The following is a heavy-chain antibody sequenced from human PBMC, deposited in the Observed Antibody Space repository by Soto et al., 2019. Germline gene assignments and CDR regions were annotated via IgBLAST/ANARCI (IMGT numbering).Heavy chain of an antibody. D-gene: IGHD6-19*01. V-gene: IGHV4-34*01. Sequence: QVQLQQWGAGLLKPSETLSLTCAVYGGSFSGYYWSWIRQPPGKGLEWIGEINHSGSTNYNPSLKSRVTTSVETSKNQFSLKLSSVTAADTAVYYCAREKRESSGWLLNPLYYFDYWGQGTLVTVSS. CDR2: INHSGST. CDR3: AREKRESSGWLLNPLYYFDY. J-gene: IGHJ4*02. CDR1: GGSFSGYY.